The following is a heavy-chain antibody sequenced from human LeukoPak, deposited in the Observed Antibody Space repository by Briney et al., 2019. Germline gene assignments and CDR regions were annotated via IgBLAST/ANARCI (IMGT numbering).Heavy chain of an antibody. CDR3: ARVTTSGSYKFDY. V-gene: IGHV3-53*01. CDR2: IYTSGST. D-gene: IGHD3-10*01. J-gene: IGHJ4*02. CDR1: GFTVSNNY. Sequence: GGSLRLSCAASGFTVSNNYISWVRQAPGKGLEWVSLIYTSGSTYYADSVKGRFIISRDNSKNTLYLQMNSLRAEDTAVYYCARVTTSGSYKFDYWGQGTLVTVSS.